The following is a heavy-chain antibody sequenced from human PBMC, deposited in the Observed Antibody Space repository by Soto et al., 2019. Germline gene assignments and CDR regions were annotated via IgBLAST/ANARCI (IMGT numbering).Heavy chain of an antibody. CDR2: ITASGDST. V-gene: IGHV3-23*01. CDR1: GFTFSGYA. Sequence: EVPLLESGGGLVQPGGSLRLSCAASGFTFSGYAMSWVRQAPGKGLEWVAAITASGDSTYYAESVKGRFTISRDNSKNTVSLLLHSVRVGDTAFYYCVEPGAYWTRWGQGTRVTVSS. D-gene: IGHD1-1*01. J-gene: IGHJ1*01. CDR3: VEPGAYWTR.